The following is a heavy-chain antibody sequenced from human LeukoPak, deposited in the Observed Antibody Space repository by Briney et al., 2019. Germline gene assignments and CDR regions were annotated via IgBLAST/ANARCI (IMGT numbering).Heavy chain of an antibody. CDR2: ISTSGTTI. J-gene: IGHJ4*02. Sequence: GGSLRLSCAASGFTLSDYYMSWIRQPPGKGPEWVSYISTSGTTIYYADSVRGRFTISRDNAKNSLYLQMNSLRAEDTAFYYCAAGRNSYAYFDSWGQGALVTVSS. CDR3: AAGRNSYAYFDS. CDR1: GFTLSDYY. D-gene: IGHD5-18*01. V-gene: IGHV3-11*01.